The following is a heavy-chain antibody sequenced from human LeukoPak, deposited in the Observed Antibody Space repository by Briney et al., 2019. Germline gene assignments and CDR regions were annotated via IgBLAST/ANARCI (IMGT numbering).Heavy chain of an antibody. V-gene: IGHV3-23*01. CDR1: GFTFSSSV. CDR2: ISSSGANR. CDR3: AKAIGDMVHPLES. Sequence: PGGSLRLSCAASGFTFSSSVINWVRQAPGRGLEWVSAISSSGANRYYADFVKGRFTISRDNSKNTLYLQMSSLRAEDTAVYYCAKAIGDMVHPLESWGQGTLVTVSS. J-gene: IGHJ5*02. D-gene: IGHD3-10*01.